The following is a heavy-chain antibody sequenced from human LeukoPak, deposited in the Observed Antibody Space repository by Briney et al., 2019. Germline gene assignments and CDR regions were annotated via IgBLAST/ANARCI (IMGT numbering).Heavy chain of an antibody. CDR1: GFIVSHNY. Sequence: PGGSLRLSCAASGFIVSHNYMTWVRQAPGKGLEWISVIYIDGTTYYADSVKGRFTISRDNSKNTLYLQMNSLRAEDTAVYYCATEVTTWGGDYWGQGTLVTVSS. D-gene: IGHD4-17*01. J-gene: IGHJ4*02. CDR2: IYIDGTT. CDR3: ATEVTTWGGDY. V-gene: IGHV3-53*05.